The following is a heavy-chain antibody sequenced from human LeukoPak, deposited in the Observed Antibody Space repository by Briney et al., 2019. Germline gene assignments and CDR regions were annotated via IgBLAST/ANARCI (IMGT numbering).Heavy chain of an antibody. J-gene: IGHJ4*02. CDR2: ISGSGGST. V-gene: IGHV3-23*01. CDR1: EFTFHNYA. CDR3: AKDPWIQLWLRDYSDY. Sequence: GGSLRLSCAASEFTFHNYAMNWVRQAPGKGLELVSAISGSGGSTYYADSVKGRFTISRDNSKNTLYLQMNSLRAEDTAVYYCAKDPWIQLWLRDYSDYWGQGTLVTVSS. D-gene: IGHD5-18*01.